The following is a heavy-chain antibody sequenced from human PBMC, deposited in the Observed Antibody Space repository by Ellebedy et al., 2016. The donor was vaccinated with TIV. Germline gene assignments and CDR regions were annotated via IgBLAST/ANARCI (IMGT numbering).Heavy chain of an antibody. J-gene: IGHJ4*02. V-gene: IGHV3-7*01. Sequence: GESLKISXAASGFTFTSYWMSWVRQAPGKGLEWVANIKQGGSEIYYVDSVKGRFTISRDDAENSLYLQMNSLRDEDTAVYYCARGGAGFDSMNRELSFDSWGQGTLVTVSS. CDR2: IKQGGSEI. CDR3: ARGGAGFDSMNRELSFDS. CDR1: GFTFTSYW. D-gene: IGHD1-26*01.